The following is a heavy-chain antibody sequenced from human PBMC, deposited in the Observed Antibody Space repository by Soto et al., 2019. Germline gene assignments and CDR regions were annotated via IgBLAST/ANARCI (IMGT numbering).Heavy chain of an antibody. CDR3: ARGVAGSGFDL. Sequence: SQTLSLTCAISGDSVSSNSAAWNWIRSSPSRGLEWLGRTYYRSNWRHDYAVSVKSRITVNPDTSKNHFSLQLNSVTPDDTAVYYCARGVAGSGFDLWGQGTLVTVSS. J-gene: IGHJ4*02. V-gene: IGHV6-1*01. CDR2: TYYRSNWRH. D-gene: IGHD6-19*01. CDR1: GDSVSSNSAA.